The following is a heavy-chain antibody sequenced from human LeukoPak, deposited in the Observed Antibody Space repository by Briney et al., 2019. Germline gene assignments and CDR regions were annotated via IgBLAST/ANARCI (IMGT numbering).Heavy chain of an antibody. CDR2: MYYSGST. D-gene: IGHD6-13*01. CDR1: GGSISSSSFY. CDR3: ARHRRGSSSWSYFDY. Sequence: PSETLSLTCTVSGGSISSSSFYWGWIRQPPGKGLEWIASMYYSGSTYYNPALKTRVTISVDTSKNQFSLKLSSVTAADTAVYYCARHRRGSSSWSYFDYWGQGTLVTVSS. J-gene: IGHJ4*02. V-gene: IGHV4-39*01.